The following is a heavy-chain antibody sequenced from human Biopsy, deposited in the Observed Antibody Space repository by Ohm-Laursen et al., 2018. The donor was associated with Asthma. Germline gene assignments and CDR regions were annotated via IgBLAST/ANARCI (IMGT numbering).Heavy chain of an antibody. V-gene: IGHV1-69*01. CDR2: IIPMYGVP. J-gene: IGHJ6*02. D-gene: IGHD3-16*01. CDR1: GGTFRAYA. CDR3: ARVDAIMISGDFYFYSGFDL. Sequence: SSVKVSCKISGGTFRAYAFNWVRQAPGQGLEWMGGIIPMYGVPKVAQKFQGRVTITADESTSTAYMEMSSLRSEDTAVYYCARVDAIMISGDFYFYSGFDLWGQGTTVRVSS.